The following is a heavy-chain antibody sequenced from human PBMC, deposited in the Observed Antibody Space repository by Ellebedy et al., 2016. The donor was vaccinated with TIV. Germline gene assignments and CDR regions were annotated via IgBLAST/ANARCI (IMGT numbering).Heavy chain of an antibody. D-gene: IGHD2-2*01. CDR2: IVAHNGNR. Sequence: AASVKVSCKASGYALASDSISWVRQAPGQGLEWMGGIVAHNGNRYYKQSLQDRVTMTTDTSTNTAYMELRSLTSDDTAVFYCARDPAPNCSTTSCSDAYWGQGTLVTVSS. CDR1: GYALASDS. J-gene: IGHJ4*02. V-gene: IGHV1-18*04. CDR3: ARDPAPNCSTTSCSDAY.